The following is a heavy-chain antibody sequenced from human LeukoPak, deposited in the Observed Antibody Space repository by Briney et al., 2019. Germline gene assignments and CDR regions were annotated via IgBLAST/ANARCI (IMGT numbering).Heavy chain of an antibody. J-gene: IGHJ4*02. CDR1: GFTFSDYY. Sequence: GGSLRLPCAASGFTFSDYYMSWIRQAPGKGLEWVSYISSSGSTIYYADSVKGRFTISRDNAKNSLYLQMNSLRAEDTAVYYCAIYYSSGWYGYGVYWGQGTLVTVSS. CDR2: ISSSGSTI. CDR3: AIYYSSGWYGYGVY. D-gene: IGHD6-19*01. V-gene: IGHV3-11*01.